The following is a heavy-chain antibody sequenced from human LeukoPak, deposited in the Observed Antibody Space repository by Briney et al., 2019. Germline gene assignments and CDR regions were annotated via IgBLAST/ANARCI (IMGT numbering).Heavy chain of an antibody. CDR3: AKHTDYTSSWYKEPVDY. CDR1: GFTFSSYA. Sequence: GGSLRLSCAASGFTFSSYAMSWVRQAPGKGLEWVSIISGSAGGTFYADSVKGRFTISRDNSKSTLYLQMNSLRAEDTAVYYCAKHTDYTSSWYKEPVDYWGQGTLVTVSS. D-gene: IGHD6-13*01. CDR2: ISGSAGGT. J-gene: IGHJ4*02. V-gene: IGHV3-23*01.